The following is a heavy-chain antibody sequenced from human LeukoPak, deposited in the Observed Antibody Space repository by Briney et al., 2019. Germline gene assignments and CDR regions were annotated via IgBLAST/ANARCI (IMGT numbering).Heavy chain of an antibody. J-gene: IGHJ4*02. CDR3: ARTGNPATGDY. V-gene: IGHV3-53*01. CDR2: IYSGGFT. Sequence: GGSLRLSCAASGFTFINYNMSWVRQAPGKGLEWVSVIYSGGFTYYADSVKGRFTISRDNSKNTLYLQMNSLRAEDTAVYYCARTGNPATGDYWGQGTLVTVSS. CDR1: GFTFINYN. D-gene: IGHD1-1*01.